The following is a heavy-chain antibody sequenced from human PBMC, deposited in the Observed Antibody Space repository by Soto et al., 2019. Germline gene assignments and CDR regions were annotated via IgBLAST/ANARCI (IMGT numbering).Heavy chain of an antibody. CDR3: ARGHCTSASCTGGNFDY. V-gene: IGHV1-46*01. D-gene: IGHD2-2*01. J-gene: IGHJ4*02. CDR2: INPSGGST. CDR1: AYTFTNYY. Sequence: QVQLVQSGAEVKKPGASVKVSCKASAYTFTNYYMQWVRQAPGQGLEWMGIINPSGGSTSFAQKFQGRVTMTRDTSTSPVYMELSSLRSEDTALYYCARGHCTSASCTGGNFDYWGQGTLVTVSS.